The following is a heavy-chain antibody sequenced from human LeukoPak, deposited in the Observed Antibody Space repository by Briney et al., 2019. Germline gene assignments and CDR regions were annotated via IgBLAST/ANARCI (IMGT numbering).Heavy chain of an antibody. CDR2: INHSGNT. CDR1: GGSFSAYY. V-gene: IGHV4-34*01. Sequence: SETLSLTCAVYGGSFSAYYWSWIRQPPGKGLEWIGEINHSGNTIYNPSLKSRVTISVDTSKNQFSLRLSCVAASDAYMYLCARGRRRYSKAFPFDYWGQGTLVTVSS. D-gene: IGHD5-18*01. CDR3: ARGRRRYSKAFPFDY. J-gene: IGHJ4*02.